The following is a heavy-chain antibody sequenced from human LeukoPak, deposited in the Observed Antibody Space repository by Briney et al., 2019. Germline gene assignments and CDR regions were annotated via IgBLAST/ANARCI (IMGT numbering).Heavy chain of an antibody. D-gene: IGHD3-10*01. Sequence: PGGSLRLSCAASGFTFSSYAMSWVHQAPGKGLEWVSAISGSGGSTYYADSVKGRFTISRDNSKNTLYLQMNSLRAEDTAVYYCAKAARLWFGELLTFDYWGQGTLVTVSS. CDR2: ISGSGGST. J-gene: IGHJ4*02. CDR3: AKAARLWFGELLTFDY. CDR1: GFTFSSYA. V-gene: IGHV3-23*01.